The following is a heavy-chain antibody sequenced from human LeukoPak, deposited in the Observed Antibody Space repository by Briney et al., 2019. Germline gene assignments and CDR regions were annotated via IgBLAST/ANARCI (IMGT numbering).Heavy chain of an antibody. J-gene: IGHJ4*02. CDR2: INDSRST. CDR3: ARGPPVVYDVLTGYYRFDY. D-gene: IGHD3-9*01. CDR1: GGSFNGYY. Sequence: SETLSLTCAVHGGSFNGYYWSWIRQPPGKGLEWMGEINDSRSTKYNPSLKSRVTISVDTSKNQFSLKLNSVTAADTAVYYCARGPPVVYDVLTGYYRFDYWGQGTLVTVSS. V-gene: IGHV4-34*01.